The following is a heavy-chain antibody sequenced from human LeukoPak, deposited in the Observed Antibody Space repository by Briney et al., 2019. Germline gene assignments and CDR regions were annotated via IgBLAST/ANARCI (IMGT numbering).Heavy chain of an antibody. CDR1: GFTFDDYA. V-gene: IGHV3-43*02. CDR2: ISGDGGST. Sequence: GGSLRLSCAASGFTFDDYAMHWVRQAPGKGLEWVSLISGDGGSTYYADSVKGRFTISRDNSKNSLYLQMNSLRTEDTALYYCAKEKRSGWYGPISEYFQHWGLGTLVTVSS. CDR3: AKEKRSGWYGPISEYFQH. J-gene: IGHJ1*01. D-gene: IGHD6-19*01.